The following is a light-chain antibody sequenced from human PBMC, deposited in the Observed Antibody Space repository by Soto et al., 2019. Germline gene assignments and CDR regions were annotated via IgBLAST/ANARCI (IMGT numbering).Light chain of an antibody. J-gene: IGKJ2*03. Sequence: EVVMTQSPATLSVSPGERATLSCRARQTISSNYLAWYQQKRGQAPRLLIYDASNRATGIPDRFSGSGSGTDFTLTISRLEPEDFAVYYCQHYGDSPRYSFGQGTRLQIK. CDR3: QHYGDSPRYS. V-gene: IGKV3-20*01. CDR2: DAS. CDR1: QTISSNY.